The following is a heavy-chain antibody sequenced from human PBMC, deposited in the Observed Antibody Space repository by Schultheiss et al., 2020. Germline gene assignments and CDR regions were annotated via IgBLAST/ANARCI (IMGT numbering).Heavy chain of an antibody. Sequence: GGSLRLSCAASGFTFSSYSMNWVRQAPGKGLEWVSSISSSSSYIYYADSVKGRFTISRDNAKNSLYLQMNSLRAEDTAVYYCAKTHRGGIIMRSGELSEHVHDAFDIWGQGTMVTVSS. J-gene: IGHJ3*02. CDR3: AKTHRGGIIMRSGELSEHVHDAFDI. D-gene: IGHD3-10*01. CDR1: GFTFSSYS. CDR2: ISSSSSYI. V-gene: IGHV3-21*01.